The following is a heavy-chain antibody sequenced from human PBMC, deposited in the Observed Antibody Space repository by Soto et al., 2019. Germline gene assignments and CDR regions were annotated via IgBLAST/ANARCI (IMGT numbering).Heavy chain of an antibody. CDR1: GYTFTSYG. CDR2: ISAYNGNT. Sequence: QVQLVQSGAEVKKPGASVKVSCKASGYTFTSYGISWVRQAPGQGLEWMGWISAYNGNTNYAQKVQGTVTMTTDASTSTAYMERRSLRSDDTAVYYCAREGFWRGQKGYYYYMAVWGKGTTDIVSS. D-gene: IGHD3-3*01. V-gene: IGHV1-18*01. CDR3: AREGFWRGQKGYYYYMAV. J-gene: IGHJ6*03.